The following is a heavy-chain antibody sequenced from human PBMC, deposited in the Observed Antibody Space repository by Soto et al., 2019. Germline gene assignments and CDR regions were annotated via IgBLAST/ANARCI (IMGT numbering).Heavy chain of an antibody. CDR3: ARGWSFAP. CDR1: GGSFSGYQ. D-gene: IGHD3-16*01. Sequence: SETLSLTCGVYGGSFSGYQWNWIRQSPGQGLEWIGEINHSGTTKYNPSLESRINLSVDTSKKQFSLKMFSVTAADTAIYYCARGWSFAPWGQVYKVTVS. CDR2: INHSGTT. J-gene: IGHJ5*02. V-gene: IGHV4-34*01.